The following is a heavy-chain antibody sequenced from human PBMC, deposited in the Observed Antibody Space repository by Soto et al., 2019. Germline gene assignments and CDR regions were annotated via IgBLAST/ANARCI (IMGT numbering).Heavy chain of an antibody. J-gene: IGHJ4*02. CDR2: IKEDGSEK. CDR1: GLTFSRHW. D-gene: IGHD3-3*01. V-gene: IGHV3-7*03. Sequence: EVQLVESGGGLVQPGGSLRLSCEVSGLTFSRHWMTWVRQAPGKGLEWVANIKEDGSEKFYVDSVKGRFTISRDNAKNSLFLLMSDLRVEDTAVYHCASCPPDGRYYGVFDYWGQGTVVTVTS. CDR3: ASCPPDGRYYGVFDY.